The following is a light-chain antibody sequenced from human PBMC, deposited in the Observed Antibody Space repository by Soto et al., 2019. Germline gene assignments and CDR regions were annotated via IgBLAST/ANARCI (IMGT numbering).Light chain of an antibody. Sequence: DIQMTQSPSTLSASVGDRVTITCRASQSISSWLAWYQQKPGKAPKLLIYDASSLESGVPSRFSGSGSGTEFRLSISRLQPDDFAPYYCQQYNSYSPYTFGQGTKLEIK. V-gene: IGKV1-5*01. CDR1: QSISSW. CDR3: QQYNSYSPYT. J-gene: IGKJ2*01. CDR2: DAS.